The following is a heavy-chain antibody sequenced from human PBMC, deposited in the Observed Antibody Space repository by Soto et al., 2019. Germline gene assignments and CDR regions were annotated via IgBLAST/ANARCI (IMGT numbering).Heavy chain of an antibody. V-gene: IGHV4-30-2*05. CDR1: GGSISSGGYS. CDR3: ARDLYDSSGYTTGAFDI. D-gene: IGHD3-22*01. CDR2: IYHSGST. J-gene: IGHJ3*02. Sequence: PSETLSLTCAVSGGSISSGGYSWSWIRQPPGKGLEWIGYIYHSGSTYYNPSLKSRVTISVDTSKNQFSLKLSSVTAADTAVYYCARDLYDSSGYTTGAFDIWGQGTMVTVSS.